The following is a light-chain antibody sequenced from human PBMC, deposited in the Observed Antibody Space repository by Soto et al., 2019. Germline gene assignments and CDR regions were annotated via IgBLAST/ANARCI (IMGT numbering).Light chain of an antibody. CDR2: DVW. Sequence: GLTQPASVSGSPGQSITIYCIGTGSDIGGYNYVSWYQQHPGKAPTLMIYDVWARPLGVSHRFSGSKSGNTASLTISGLQGDDEADYYCSSYTADMTYVFGTGTKVTVL. CDR3: SSYTADMTYV. V-gene: IGLV2-14*03. J-gene: IGLJ1*01. CDR1: GSDIGGYNY.